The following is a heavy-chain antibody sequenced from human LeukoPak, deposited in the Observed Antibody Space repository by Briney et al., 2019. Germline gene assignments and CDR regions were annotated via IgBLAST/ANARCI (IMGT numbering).Heavy chain of an antibody. CDR1: GFTFSSYA. Sequence: GGSLRLSCAASGFTFSSYAMSWVRQAPGKGLEWVSGISGSGGLTYYADSVKGRLSISRDNSKNTLYLQMNSLRAEDTAVYYCAKDGARSSWDSGIVWGQGTLVTVSS. D-gene: IGHD6-13*01. CDR3: AKDGARSSWDSGIV. V-gene: IGHV3-23*01. CDR2: ISGSGGLT. J-gene: IGHJ4*02.